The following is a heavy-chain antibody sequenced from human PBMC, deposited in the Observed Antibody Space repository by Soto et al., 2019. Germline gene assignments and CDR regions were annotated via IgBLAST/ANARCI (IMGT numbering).Heavy chain of an antibody. CDR2: IIPISRTP. Sequence: QVQLVQSEAEVKKPGSSVKVSCKSSGLTFRSDSISWVRQAPGQGLEWMGGIIPISRTPTYAQKFQGRVTISADESTRTAYMAVTSLTFEDTAVYYCARGVASSDWGQGTLVTVSS. CDR3: ARGVASSD. CDR1: GLTFRSDS. V-gene: IGHV1-69*01. D-gene: IGHD5-12*01. J-gene: IGHJ4*02.